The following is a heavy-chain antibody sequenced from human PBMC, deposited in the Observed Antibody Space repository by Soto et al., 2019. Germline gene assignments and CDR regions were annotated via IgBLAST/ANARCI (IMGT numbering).Heavy chain of an antibody. V-gene: IGHV6-1*01. CDR3: AKEGGT. Sequence: PSQTLSLTCAISGDSVSTNSATWDWIRQSPSRGLEWLGRTYYRSRWFNDYAESVRGRITINPDTSNAKNSLHLQMNSLRVEDTAWYYCAKEGGTWGQGTLVTVSS. CDR1: GDSVSTNSAT. J-gene: IGHJ5*02. D-gene: IGHD3-16*01. CDR2: TYYRSRWFN.